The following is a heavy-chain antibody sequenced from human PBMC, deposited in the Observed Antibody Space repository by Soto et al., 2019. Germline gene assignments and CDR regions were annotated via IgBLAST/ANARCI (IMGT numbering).Heavy chain of an antibody. CDR2: IIPIFGTA. D-gene: IGHD3-22*01. J-gene: IGHJ4*02. CDR1: GGTFSSYA. Sequence: QVQLVQSGAEVKKPGSSVKVSCTASGGTFSSYAISWVRQAPGQGLEWMGGIIPIFGTANYAQKFQGRVTITADESTSTAYMELSSLRSEDTAVYYCARGHNYYDRNPFDYWGQGTLVTVSS. CDR3: ARGHNYYDRNPFDY. V-gene: IGHV1-69*01.